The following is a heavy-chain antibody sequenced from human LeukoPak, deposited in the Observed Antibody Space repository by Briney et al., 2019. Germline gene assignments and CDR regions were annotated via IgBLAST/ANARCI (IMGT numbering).Heavy chain of an antibody. V-gene: IGHV3-9*01. Sequence: GRSLRLSCAASGFTFDDYAMHWVLQAPGKGLEWVSGISWNSGSIGYADSVKGRFTISRDNAKNSLYLQMNSLRAEDTALYYCAKASLGELSLYDYWGQGTLVTVSS. D-gene: IGHD3-16*02. CDR1: GFTFDDYA. CDR3: AKASLGELSLYDY. CDR2: ISWNSGSI. J-gene: IGHJ4*02.